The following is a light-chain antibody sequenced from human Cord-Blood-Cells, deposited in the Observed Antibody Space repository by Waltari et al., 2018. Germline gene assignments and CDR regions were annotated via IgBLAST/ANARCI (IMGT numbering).Light chain of an antibody. V-gene: IGLV2-14*01. Sequence: QSALTQPASVSGSPGQPITISFTGTSSDVGGYNYVSWYQLMIYEVSNRPSGVSNRFSGSKSGNTASLTISGLQAEDEADYYCSSYTSSSTWVFGGGTKLTVL. CDR1: SSDVGGYNY. CDR2: EVS. J-gene: IGLJ3*02. CDR3: SSYTSSSTWV.